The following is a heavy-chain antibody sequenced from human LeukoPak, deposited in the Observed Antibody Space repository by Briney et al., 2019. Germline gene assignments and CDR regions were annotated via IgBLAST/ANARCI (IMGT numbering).Heavy chain of an antibody. CDR3: ARSGYYYDSQTLD. CDR2: IYPGDSDT. Sequence: PGESLKISCQGSGYSFTSYWIGWVRQMPGKGLEWMGIIYPGDSDTRYSPSFQGQVTISADKSISTAYLQWSSLKASDTAMYYCARSGYYYDSQTLDWGQGTLVTVSS. V-gene: IGHV5-51*01. J-gene: IGHJ4*02. CDR1: GYSFTSYW. D-gene: IGHD3-22*01.